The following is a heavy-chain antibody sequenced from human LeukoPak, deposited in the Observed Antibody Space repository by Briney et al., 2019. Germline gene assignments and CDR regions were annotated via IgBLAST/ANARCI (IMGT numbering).Heavy chain of an antibody. D-gene: IGHD1-26*01. J-gene: IGHJ4*02. CDR3: ARGSIGRVGATTGDDY. CDR1: GGSISSYY. V-gene: IGHV4-59*01. Sequence: PSETLSLTCTVSGGSISSYYWSWIRQPPGKGLEWLGYIYYSGSTNYNPSLKSRVTISVDTSKNQFSLKLSSVTAADTAVYYCARGSIGRVGATTGDDYWGQGTLVTVSS. CDR2: IYYSGST.